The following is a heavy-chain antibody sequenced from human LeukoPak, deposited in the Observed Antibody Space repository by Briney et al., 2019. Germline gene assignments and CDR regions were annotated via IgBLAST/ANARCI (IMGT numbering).Heavy chain of an antibody. D-gene: IGHD6-13*01. CDR1: GFTFSTYW. J-gene: IGHJ3*02. CDR2: IYSGGST. V-gene: IGHV3-66*04. CDR3: ARHSSSWYFAFDI. Sequence: GGSLRLSCSASGFTFSTYWMSWVRQAPGKGLEWVSIIYSGGSTYYADSVKGRFTISRDNSKNTLYLQMNSLRAEDTAVYYCARHSSSWYFAFDIWGQGTMVTVSS.